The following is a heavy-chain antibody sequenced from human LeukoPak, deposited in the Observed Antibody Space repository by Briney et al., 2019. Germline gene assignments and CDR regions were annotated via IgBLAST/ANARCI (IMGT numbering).Heavy chain of an antibody. CDR3: ARSCRILDIVATIRARLGGNGFDI. V-gene: IGHV4-59*12. CDR2: IYYSGST. J-gene: IGHJ3*02. CDR1: GGSISSYY. D-gene: IGHD5-12*01. Sequence: PSETLSLTCTVSGGSISSYYCSWIRQPPGKGLEWIGYIYYSGSTNYNPSLKSRVTISVDTSKNQFSLKLSSVTAADKAVYYCARSCRILDIVATIRARLGGNGFDIWGQGTMVTVSS.